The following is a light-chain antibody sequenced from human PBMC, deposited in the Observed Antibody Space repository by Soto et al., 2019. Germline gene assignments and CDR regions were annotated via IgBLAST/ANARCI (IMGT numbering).Light chain of an antibody. CDR2: AAS. V-gene: IGKV1-39*01. J-gene: IGKJ2*01. Sequence: DIQMTQSPSSLSASVGDRVTISCRASQSISNYLNWYQHKPGKAPKLLIYAASSLQSGVPSRFSGCGSGTDYTLTISSLQPEDCATYDCQQSYSTPYTFGQGTKLEI. CDR3: QQSYSTPYT. CDR1: QSISNY.